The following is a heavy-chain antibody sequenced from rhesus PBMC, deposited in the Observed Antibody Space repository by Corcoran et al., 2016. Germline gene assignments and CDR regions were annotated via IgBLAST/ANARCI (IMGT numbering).Heavy chain of an antibody. CDR3: ARSSGGVLYFDY. CDR2: IYGSGSST. J-gene: IGHJ4*01. V-gene: IGHV4-169*01. D-gene: IGHD2-39*02. Sequence: QLQLQESGPGLVKPSETLSVTCAVSGGSISSSYWSWIRPAPGKGLEWIGYIYGSGSSTNYNPSLKSRVTLSVDTSKNQLSLKLSSVTTADTAVYYCARSSGGVLYFDYWGQGVLVTVSS. CDR1: GGSISSSY.